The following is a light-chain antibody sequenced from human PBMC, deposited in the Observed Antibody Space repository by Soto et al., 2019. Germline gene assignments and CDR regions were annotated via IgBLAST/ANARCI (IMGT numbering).Light chain of an antibody. CDR2: GAS. V-gene: IGKV3-15*01. CDR3: QQYNNWPLLT. CDR1: QSVSSN. J-gene: IGKJ4*01. Sequence: EIVMTQSPATLSVSPGERATLSCRASQSVSSNLTWYQQKPGQAPRLLIYGASTMATGSPARFSGSGSGTEFTLTISRLQSEDFAVYYCQQYNNWPLLTFGRGTKVEIK.